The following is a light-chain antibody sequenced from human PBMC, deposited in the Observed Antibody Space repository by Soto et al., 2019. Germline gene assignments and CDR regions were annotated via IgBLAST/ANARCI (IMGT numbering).Light chain of an antibody. V-gene: IGKV2-28*01. Sequence: DIVMTQSPLSLPVTPGEPASISCRSSQSLLHGDGYNYLDWYLQKPGQSPHLLIYLGSHRASGVPVRFSGSGSGTDFTLKISKVEAEDVGVYYCMQALQTPLTVGGGTKVEIK. J-gene: IGKJ4*01. CDR2: LGS. CDR1: QSLLHGDGYNY. CDR3: MQALQTPLT.